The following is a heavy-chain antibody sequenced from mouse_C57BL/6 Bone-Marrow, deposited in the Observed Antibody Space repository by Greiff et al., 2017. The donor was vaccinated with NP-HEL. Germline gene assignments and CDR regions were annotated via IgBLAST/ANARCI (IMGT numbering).Heavy chain of an antibody. V-gene: IGHV1-64*01. D-gene: IGHD5-5*01. CDR3: ARRGLRTVDY. CDR1: GYTFTSYW. Sequence: VQLQQPGAELVKPGASVKLSCKASGYTFTSYWMHWVKQRPGQGLEWIGMIHPNRGSTNYNEKFKSKATLTVDKSSSTAYMQLSSLTSEDSAVYYCARRGLRTVDYWGQGTTLTVSS. J-gene: IGHJ2*01. CDR2: IHPNRGST.